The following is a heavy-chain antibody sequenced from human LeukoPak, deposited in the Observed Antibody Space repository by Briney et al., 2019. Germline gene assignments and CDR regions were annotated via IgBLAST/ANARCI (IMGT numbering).Heavy chain of an antibody. V-gene: IGHV3-7*03. Sequence: QPGGSLRLSCTASGFIFSGYWMAWIRQAPGKGLEWVAIIKKDGSEKYYVDSMKGRFTISRDNAKNSLFLQMNSLRAEDTAIYYCTTDTWYSAGHWGQGTLVTVSS. J-gene: IGHJ4*02. CDR3: TTDTWYSAGH. CDR1: GFIFSGYW. D-gene: IGHD2-15*01. CDR2: IKKDGSEK.